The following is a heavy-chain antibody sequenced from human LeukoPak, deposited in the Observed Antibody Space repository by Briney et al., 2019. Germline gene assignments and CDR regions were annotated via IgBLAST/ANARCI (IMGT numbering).Heavy chain of an antibody. J-gene: IGHJ5*02. CDR1: GFTFSSYG. CDR2: IRYDGSNK. D-gene: IGHD3-3*01. Sequence: GGSLRLSCAASGFTFSSYGMHWVRQAPGKGLEWVAFIRYDGSNKYYADSVKGRFTISRDNSKNTLYLQMNSLRAEDTAVYYCARSAHYDFWSGKGLFDPWGQGTLVTVSS. V-gene: IGHV3-30*02. CDR3: ARSAHYDFWSGKGLFDP.